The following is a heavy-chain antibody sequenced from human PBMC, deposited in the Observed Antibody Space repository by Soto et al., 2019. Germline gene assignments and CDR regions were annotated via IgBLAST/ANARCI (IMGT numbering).Heavy chain of an antibody. CDR3: AKSLRYSSSWALNY. CDR1: GFTFSNAW. D-gene: IGHD6-13*01. J-gene: IGHJ4*02. Sequence: PGGSLRLSCAASGFTFSNAWINWVRQAPGKGLEWVGRIKSKTDGGTTDYAAPVKGRFAISRDDSNNMVYLQMNSLKIEDTAVYYCAKSLRYSSSWALNYWGQGTLVTVSS. V-gene: IGHV3-15*07. CDR2: IKSKTDGGTT.